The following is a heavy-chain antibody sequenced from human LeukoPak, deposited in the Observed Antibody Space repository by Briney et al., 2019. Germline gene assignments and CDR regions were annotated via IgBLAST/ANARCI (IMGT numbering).Heavy chain of an antibody. CDR1: GGSFSGYC. J-gene: IGHJ6*03. Sequence: SETLSLTCAVYGGSFSGYCWSWIRQPPGKGLEWIGEINHSGSTNYNPSLKSRVTVSVDTSKNQFSLKLSSVTAADTAVYYCARGKRSGTTVYMDVWGKGTTVTVSS. V-gene: IGHV4-34*01. D-gene: IGHD4-11*01. CDR3: ARGKRSGTTVYMDV. CDR2: INHSGST.